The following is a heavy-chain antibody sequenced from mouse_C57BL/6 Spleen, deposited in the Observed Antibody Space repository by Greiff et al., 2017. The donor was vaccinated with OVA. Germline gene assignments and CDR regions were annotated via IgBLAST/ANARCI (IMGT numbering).Heavy chain of an antibody. Sequence: QVQLKQPGAELVKPGDSVKLSCKASGYTFTSYWMQWVKQRPGKGLEWIGEIDHSDSYTNYNQKFKGKATLTVDTSSSTAYMQLSSLTSEDSAVYYCARGVRTTVVPYYFDYWGQGTTLTVSS. D-gene: IGHD1-1*01. CDR2: IDHSDSYT. CDR3: ARGVRTTVVPYYFDY. CDR1: GYTFTSYW. V-gene: IGHV1-50*01. J-gene: IGHJ2*01.